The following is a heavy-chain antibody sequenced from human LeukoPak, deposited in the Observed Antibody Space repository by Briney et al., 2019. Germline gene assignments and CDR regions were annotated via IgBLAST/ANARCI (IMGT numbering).Heavy chain of an antibody. V-gene: IGHV1-18*01. CDR2: ISTYDHDT. Sequence: ASVKVSCKASGYTFTNYGISWVRQAPGQGLEWMAWISTYDHDTNYAQKFRGRVTMTTDTSTSTAYMELRSLGSDDSAVYYCVRDYFCSGGTCDDCFDPWGQGTLVTVSS. CDR1: GYTFTNYG. D-gene: IGHD2-15*01. J-gene: IGHJ5*02. CDR3: VRDYFCSGGTCDDCFDP.